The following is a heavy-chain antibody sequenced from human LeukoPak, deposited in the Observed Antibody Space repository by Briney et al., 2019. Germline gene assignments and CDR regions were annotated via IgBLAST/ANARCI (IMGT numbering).Heavy chain of an antibody. Sequence: SQTLSLTCTVSGGSISSSTYSWTWIRQPAGKGLEWLGRIHSSGSTHYNPSLKSRVTISVDTSKNHFSLNLSSVTAADTAVYFCARGVLDTAMVRFDYWGQGTLVTVSS. J-gene: IGHJ4*02. CDR2: IHSSGST. CDR3: ARGVLDTAMVRFDY. V-gene: IGHV4-61*02. CDR1: GGSISSSTYS. D-gene: IGHD5-18*01.